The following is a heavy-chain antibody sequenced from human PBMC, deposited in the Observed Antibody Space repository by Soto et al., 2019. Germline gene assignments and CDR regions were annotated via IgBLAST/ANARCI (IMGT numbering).Heavy chain of an antibody. V-gene: IGHV4-61*01. D-gene: IGHD3-3*01. Sequence: PSETLSLTCTVSGGSFKSGSYSWSWLRQPPGKGLEWIGYVYHTGRTSYNPSLKSRVSISMYTSKNQFSLNLDSVTAADTAVYFCARDFAYFDSWGQGTLVTVSS. CDR2: VYHTGRT. J-gene: IGHJ4*02. CDR3: ARDFAYFDS. CDR1: GGSFKSGSYS.